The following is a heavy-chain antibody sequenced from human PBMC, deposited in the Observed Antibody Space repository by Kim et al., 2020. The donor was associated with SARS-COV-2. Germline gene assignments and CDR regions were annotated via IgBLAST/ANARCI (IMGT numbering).Heavy chain of an antibody. V-gene: IGHV3-43*01. J-gene: IGHJ6*02. Sequence: GGSLRLSCAASGFTFDDYTMHWVRQAPGKGLEWVSLISWDGGSTYYADSVKGRFTISRDNSKNSLYLQMNSLRTEDTALYYCAKDIQGWSARGPNHYGMDVWGQGTTVTVSS. CDR3: AKDIQGWSARGPNHYGMDV. D-gene: IGHD6-19*01. CDR1: GFTFDDYT. CDR2: ISWDGGST.